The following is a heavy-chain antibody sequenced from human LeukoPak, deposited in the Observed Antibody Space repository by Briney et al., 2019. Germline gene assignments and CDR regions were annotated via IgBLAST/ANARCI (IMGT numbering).Heavy chain of an antibody. J-gene: IGHJ4*02. CDR3: ARGARLDDYSNHYFDY. Sequence: SETLSLTCTVSGGSISSYYWSWIRQPAGKGLEWIGRIYTSGSTNYNPSLKSRVTMSVDTSKNQFSLKLSSVTAADTAVYYCARGARLDDYSNHYFDYWGQGTLVTVSS. CDR2: IYTSGST. V-gene: IGHV4-4*07. D-gene: IGHD4-11*01. CDR1: GGSISSYY.